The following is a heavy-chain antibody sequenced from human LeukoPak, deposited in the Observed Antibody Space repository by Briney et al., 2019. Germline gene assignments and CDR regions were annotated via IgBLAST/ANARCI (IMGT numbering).Heavy chain of an antibody. CDR2: IYYSGST. CDR3: ARGGWPNDY. CDR1: GDSINDRY. D-gene: IGHD6-19*01. V-gene: IGHV4-59*11. J-gene: IGHJ4*02. Sequence: PSETLSLTCTVSGDSINDRYWSWIRQPPGRGLEWIGYIYYSGSTNYNPSLKSRVTISVDTSKNQFSLKLSSVTAADTAVYYCARGGWPNDYWGQGTLVTVSS.